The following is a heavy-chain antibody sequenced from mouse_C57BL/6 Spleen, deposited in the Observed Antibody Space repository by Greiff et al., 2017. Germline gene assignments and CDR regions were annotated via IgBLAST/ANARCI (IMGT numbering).Heavy chain of an antibody. Sequence: VQLQQPGAELVKPGASVKLSCKASGYTFTSYWMHWVKQRPGQGLEWIGMIHPNSGSTNYNEKFKSKATLTVDKSSSTAYMQLSSLTSEDSAVYYCARRGDYDEYAMDYWGQGTSVTVSS. CDR1: GYTFTSYW. J-gene: IGHJ4*01. CDR3: ARRGDYDEYAMDY. D-gene: IGHD2-4*01. V-gene: IGHV1-64*01. CDR2: IHPNSGST.